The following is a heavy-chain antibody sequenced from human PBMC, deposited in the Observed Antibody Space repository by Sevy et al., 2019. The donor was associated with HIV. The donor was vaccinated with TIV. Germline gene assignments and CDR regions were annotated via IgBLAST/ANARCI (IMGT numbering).Heavy chain of an antibody. CDR3: AGENARGRGFS. CDR1: SGSITSLY. CDR2: IYYNGNT. Sequence: SETLSLTCTVSSGSITSLYGGWIRQPPGKGLEWIANIYYNGNTNYNPSLKSRVTISLDTSKNQFSLSLSSVTAADTAIYYCAGENARGRGFSWGQGTLVTVSS. V-gene: IGHV4-59*08. J-gene: IGHJ5*02.